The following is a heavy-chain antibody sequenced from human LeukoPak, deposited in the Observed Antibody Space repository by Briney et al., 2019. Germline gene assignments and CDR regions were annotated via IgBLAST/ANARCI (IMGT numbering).Heavy chain of an antibody. Sequence: GESLKISCKVSGYILTNNWIGWVRQVPGKGLEWMGLIYPGYSDAKYSPSFQGQVTISADKSISTAYLQWSSLKASDTAMYYCARHDSSGYYSPWGQGTLVTVSS. CDR1: GYILTNNW. CDR2: IYPGYSDA. J-gene: IGHJ5*02. CDR3: ARHDSSGYYSP. V-gene: IGHV5-51*01. D-gene: IGHD3-22*01.